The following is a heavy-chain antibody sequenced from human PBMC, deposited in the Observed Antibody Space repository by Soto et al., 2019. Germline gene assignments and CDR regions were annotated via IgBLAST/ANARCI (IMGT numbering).Heavy chain of an antibody. D-gene: IGHD4-17*01. CDR1: GGTFSSYA. V-gene: IGHV1-69*06. CDR3: ASHPGPYGDYDDY. J-gene: IGHJ4*02. Sequence: SVKVSCKASGGTFSSYAISWVRQAPGQGLEWMGGIIPIFGTANYAQKFQGRVTITADKSTSTAYMELSSLRSEDTAVYYCASHPGPYGDYDDYWGQGTLVTVSS. CDR2: IIPIFGTA.